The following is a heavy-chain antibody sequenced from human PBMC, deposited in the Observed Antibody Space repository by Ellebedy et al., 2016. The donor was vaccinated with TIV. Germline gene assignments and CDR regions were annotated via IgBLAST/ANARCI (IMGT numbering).Heavy chain of an antibody. V-gene: IGHV3-33*01. CDR1: GFTFSSYG. CDR3: ARRGGGGAVGATFCDY. CDR2: IWYDGSNK. J-gene: IGHJ4*02. D-gene: IGHD1-26*01. Sequence: GESLKISCVASGFTFSSYGMNWVRQAPGKGLEWVAVIWYDGSNKYYADSVKGRFTISRDNSKNTLYLQMNSLRAEDTAVYYCARRGGGGAVGATFCDYWGQGTLVTVSS.